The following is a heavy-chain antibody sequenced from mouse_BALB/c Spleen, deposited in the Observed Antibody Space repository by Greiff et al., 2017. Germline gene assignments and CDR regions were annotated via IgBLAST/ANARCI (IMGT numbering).Heavy chain of an antibody. CDR3: ARWTTATPYYAMDY. Sequence: EVKLMESGGGLVKPGGSLKLSCAASGFTFSSFGMHWVRQAPEKGLEWVAYISSGSSTIYYADTVKGRFTISRDNPKNTLFLQMTSLRSEDTAMYYCARWTTATPYYAMDYWGQGTSVTVSS. J-gene: IGHJ4*01. CDR2: ISSGSSTI. CDR1: GFTFSSFG. V-gene: IGHV5-17*02. D-gene: IGHD1-2*01.